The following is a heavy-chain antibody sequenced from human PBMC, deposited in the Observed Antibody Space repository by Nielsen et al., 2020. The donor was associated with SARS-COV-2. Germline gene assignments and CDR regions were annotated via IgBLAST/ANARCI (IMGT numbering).Heavy chain of an antibody. D-gene: IGHD3-16*01. CDR3: AREVRGRSY. CDR1: GFTFSSYE. CDR2: ISTTGGYT. V-gene: IGHV3-11*05. Sequence: GGSLRLSCAASGFTFSSYEMSWIRQAPGKGLEWVAFISTTGGYTNYADSVKGRFTISRDNSKNTLYLQMNSLRAEDTAVYYCAREVRGRSYWGQGTLVTVSS. J-gene: IGHJ4*02.